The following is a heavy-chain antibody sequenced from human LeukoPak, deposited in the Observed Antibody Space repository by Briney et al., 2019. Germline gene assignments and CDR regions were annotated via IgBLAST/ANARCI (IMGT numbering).Heavy chain of an antibody. CDR1: GFTFSSYA. D-gene: IGHD5-24*01. CDR3: AREDGYKNLNWFDP. V-gene: IGHV3-30-3*01. Sequence: PGRSLRLSCAASGFTFSSYAMHWVRQAPGKGLEWVAVISYDGSNKYYADSVKGRFTISRDNSKNTLYLQMNSLRAEDTAVYYCAREDGYKNLNWFDPWGQGTLVTVSS. CDR2: ISYDGSNK. J-gene: IGHJ5*02.